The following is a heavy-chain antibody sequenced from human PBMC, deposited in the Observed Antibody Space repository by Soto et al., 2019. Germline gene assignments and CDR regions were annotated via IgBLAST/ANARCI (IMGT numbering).Heavy chain of an antibody. CDR1: GYTFSSYY. CDR2: SSPSGTST. J-gene: IGHJ4*02. CDR3: ATPSRSGYDAATFHS. D-gene: IGHD5-12*01. V-gene: IGHV1-46*01. Sequence: ASVKVSCKASGYTFSSYYMHWVRQAPGQGLEWMGISSPSGTSTTYAQKFQGRVTMTRDTSTSTVYMELSSLRSEDTAVYYCATPSRSGYDAATFHSCGEGTMVTVST.